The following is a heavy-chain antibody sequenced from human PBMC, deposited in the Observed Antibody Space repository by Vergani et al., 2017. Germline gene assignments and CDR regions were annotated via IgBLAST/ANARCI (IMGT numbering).Heavy chain of an antibody. CDR3: ARQWLGAGGLFDH. CDR2: IYYSQNGKT. Sequence: QVQLQESGPGLVKSSETLSLTCDVSDDSIRSGNYWGWFRQPPGGGGEGIGSIYYSQNGKTYYNPSLKSRVIMSVEATKNQFSLKLTSGTAADTAVYYCARQWLGAGGLFDHWGQGILVTVSS. J-gene: IGHJ4*02. V-gene: IGHV4-38-2*01. D-gene: IGHD6-19*01. CDR1: DDSIRSGNY.